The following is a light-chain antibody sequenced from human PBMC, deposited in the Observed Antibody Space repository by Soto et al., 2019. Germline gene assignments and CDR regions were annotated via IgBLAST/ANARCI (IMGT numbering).Light chain of an antibody. CDR2: AAS. J-gene: IGKJ1*01. CDR3: QQYKDWPRT. Sequence: IQLTQSPSSLSASVGDRVTITCRASQGISSSLAWYQHKPGKAPKLLISAASTLQSGVPSRLSGSGSGTDFTLTISSLQPEDFAVYYCQQYKDWPRTFGQGTKVDIK. CDR1: QGISSS. V-gene: IGKV1-9*01.